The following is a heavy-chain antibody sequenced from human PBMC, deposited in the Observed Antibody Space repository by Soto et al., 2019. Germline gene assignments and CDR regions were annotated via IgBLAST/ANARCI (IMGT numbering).Heavy chain of an antibody. V-gene: IGHV3-33*01. J-gene: IGHJ6*02. D-gene: IGHD6-13*01. CDR1: GFTFSSYG. Sequence: GGSLRLSCAASGFTFSSYGMHWVRQAPGKGLEWVAVIWYDGSNKYYADSVKGRFTISRDNSKNTLYLQMNSLRAEDTAVYYCARHAPIAAAGITHIQNYYYYYGMDVWGQGTTVTVSS. CDR2: IWYDGSNK. CDR3: ARHAPIAAAGITHIQNYYYYYGMDV.